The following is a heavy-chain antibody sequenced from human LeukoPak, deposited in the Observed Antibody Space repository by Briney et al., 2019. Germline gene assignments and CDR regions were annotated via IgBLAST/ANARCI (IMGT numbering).Heavy chain of an antibody. Sequence: GGSLRLSCAASGFTLSSYAMSWVRQAPGKGLEWVSAISGSGGSTYYADSVKGRFTISRDNSKNTLYLQMNSLRAEDTAVYYCASQDIVVVPAAIGAFDYWGQGTLVTVSS. CDR1: GFTLSSYA. CDR2: ISGSGGST. J-gene: IGHJ4*02. D-gene: IGHD2-2*01. CDR3: ASQDIVVVPAAIGAFDY. V-gene: IGHV3-23*01.